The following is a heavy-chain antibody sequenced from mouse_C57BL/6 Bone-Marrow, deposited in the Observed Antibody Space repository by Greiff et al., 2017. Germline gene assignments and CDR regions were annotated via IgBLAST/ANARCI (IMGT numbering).Heavy chain of an antibody. CDR3: ARWFWFAY. CDR2: INPGSGGT. D-gene: IGHD2-2*01. CDR1: GYAFTNYL. J-gene: IGHJ3*01. Sequence: VQLQQSGAELVRPGTSVKVSCKASGYAFTNYLIEWVKQRPGPGLEWIGVINPGSGGTNYNEKFKGKATLTADKSSSTAYMQLSSLTSEDSAVYFCARWFWFAYWGQGTLVTVSA. V-gene: IGHV1-54*01.